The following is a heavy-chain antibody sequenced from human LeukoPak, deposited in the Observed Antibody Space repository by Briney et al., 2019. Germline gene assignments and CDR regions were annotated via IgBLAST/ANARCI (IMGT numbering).Heavy chain of an antibody. CDR3: AKLSGSYSGY. V-gene: IGHV3-30*18. CDR1: GFTFSSYG. D-gene: IGHD3-10*01. CDR2: ISYDGSNK. J-gene: IGHJ4*02. Sequence: PGRSLRLSCAASGFTFSSYGMHWVRQAPGKGLEWVAVISYDGSNKYYADSVKGRFTISRDNSKNTLYLQMNSLRAEDTAVYYCAKLSGSYSGYWGQGTLVTVSS.